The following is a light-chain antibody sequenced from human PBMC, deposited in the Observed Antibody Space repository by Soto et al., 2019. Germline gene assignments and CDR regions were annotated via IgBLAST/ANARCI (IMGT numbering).Light chain of an antibody. CDR3: SSYTSSSTLYV. CDR1: SSGIGGYNY. J-gene: IGLJ1*01. CDR2: EVS. Sequence: QSALTQPASVSGSPGQSITISCAGTSSGIGGYNYVSWYQQHPGKAPKVMIYEVSNRPSGVSNRFSGSKSGNTASLTISGLQAEDEADYYCSSYTSSSTLYVFGRGTKVTVL. V-gene: IGLV2-14*01.